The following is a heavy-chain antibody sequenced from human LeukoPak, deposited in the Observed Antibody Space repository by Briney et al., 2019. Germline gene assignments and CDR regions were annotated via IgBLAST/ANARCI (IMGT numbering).Heavy chain of an antibody. Sequence: AASVTVSFKASGGTFISYAISWVRQAPGQGLEWMGRIIPILGIANYAQKFQGRVTITADKSTSTAYMELSSLRSADTAVYYCAREPPGVAHKGFDYWGQGTLVTVSS. D-gene: IGHD2-21*01. J-gene: IGHJ4*02. V-gene: IGHV1-69*04. CDR3: AREPPGVAHKGFDY. CDR1: GGTFISYA. CDR2: IIPILGIA.